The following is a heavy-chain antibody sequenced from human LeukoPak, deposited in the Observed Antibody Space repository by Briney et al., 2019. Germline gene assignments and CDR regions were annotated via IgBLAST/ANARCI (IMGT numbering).Heavy chain of an antibody. V-gene: IGHV3-23*01. J-gene: IGHJ6*02. Sequence: GGSLRLSCAASGFTFSSYAMNWVRQAPGKGLEWVSAISASGPSTYYADSVKGRFTISRDNSKNTLYLQMNSLRAEDTAVYYCAKEHYGDYVLPSMDVWGQGTMVTVSS. CDR1: GFTFSSYA. CDR2: ISASGPST. CDR3: AKEHYGDYVLPSMDV. D-gene: IGHD4-17*01.